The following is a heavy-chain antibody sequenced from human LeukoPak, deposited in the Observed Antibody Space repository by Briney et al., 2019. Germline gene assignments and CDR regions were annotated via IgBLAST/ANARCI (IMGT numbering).Heavy chain of an antibody. Sequence: ASVKVSCKASGYTFTSYDINWVRQAPGQGLEWMGWINPNSGGTNYAQNLQGRVTMTTETSTTTAYMEMRSLRSDDTAVYYCARWAGPDAFDFWGQGTMVTVS. CDR3: ARWAGPDAFDF. V-gene: IGHV1-18*01. J-gene: IGHJ3*01. CDR1: GYTFTSYD. CDR2: INPNSGGT. D-gene: IGHD6-19*01.